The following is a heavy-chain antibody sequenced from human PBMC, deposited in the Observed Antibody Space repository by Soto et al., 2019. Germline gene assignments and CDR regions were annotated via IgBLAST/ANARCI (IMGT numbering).Heavy chain of an antibody. J-gene: IGHJ4*02. CDR1: GYTFTSYS. CDR3: ARSLGIAAAAAD. V-gene: IGHV1-18*01. D-gene: IGHD6-13*01. CDR2: ISGYNGNT. Sequence: ASVKVSCKASGYTFTSYSFNWVRQAPGQGLEWMGWISGYNGNTKYPQKLQGRVTMTTETSTSTAYMELRSLRSDDTAMYYCARSLGIAAAAADWGQGALVTVLL.